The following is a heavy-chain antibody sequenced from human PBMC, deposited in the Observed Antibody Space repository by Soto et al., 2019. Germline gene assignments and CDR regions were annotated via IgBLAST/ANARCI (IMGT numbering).Heavy chain of an antibody. D-gene: IGHD3-3*01. CDR3: ARGGPVLRFLEWLWEFDP. CDR1: GGTFSSYA. CDR2: IIPIFGTA. V-gene: IGHV1-69*13. J-gene: IGHJ5*02. Sequence: SVKVSCKASGGTFSSYAIGWVRQAPGQGLEWMGGIIPIFGTANYAQKFQGRVTITADESTSTAYMELSSLRSEDTAVYYCARGGPVLRFLEWLWEFDPWGQGTLGTVSS.